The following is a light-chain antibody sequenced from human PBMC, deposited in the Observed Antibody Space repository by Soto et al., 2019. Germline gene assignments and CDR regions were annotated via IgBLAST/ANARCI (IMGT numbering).Light chain of an antibody. V-gene: IGKV3-20*01. CDR3: QHYGSLPRPWT. CDR2: GAS. J-gene: IGKJ1*01. Sequence: EIMMTQSPATLSLSPGERATLSCRASQSVSSSFLSWYQQKPGQAPRLLIYGASSRATGISERFSGSGSGTDFTLTIARLEPEDFAVYYCQHYGSLPRPWTFGQGTKVDIK. CDR1: QSVSSSF.